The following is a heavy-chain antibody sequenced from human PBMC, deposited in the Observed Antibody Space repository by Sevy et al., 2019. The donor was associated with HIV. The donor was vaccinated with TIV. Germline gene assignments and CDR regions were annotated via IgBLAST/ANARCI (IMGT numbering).Heavy chain of an antibody. J-gene: IGHJ3*01. Sequence: SESLSLTCAVSGGSISSYYWSWIRQPPGKGLEWIGFIYYSGSTSYNSSLKSRVTISLDSSNSQISLRLSSVTAADTAMYYCAREPGDGYEWDAFDVWGQGTMVTVSS. CDR1: GGSISSYY. V-gene: IGHV4-59*13. CDR3: AREPGDGYEWDAFDV. D-gene: IGHD5-12*01. CDR2: IYYSGST.